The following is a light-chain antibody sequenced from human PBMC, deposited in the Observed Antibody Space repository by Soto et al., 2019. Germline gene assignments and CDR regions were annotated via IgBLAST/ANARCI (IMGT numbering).Light chain of an antibody. J-gene: IGKJ4*01. V-gene: IGKV2-28*01. CDR3: MQTLQTPLT. CDR1: QSLLNRNGNNY. Sequence: EIVMTQSPLSLPVTPGEPAPISCRSSQSLLNRNGNNYLDWYLQKPGQSPQLLIYLGSNRASGVPDRFSGSGSGTDFTLKISRVEAEDVGVYYCMQTLQTPLTFGGGTKVEIK. CDR2: LGS.